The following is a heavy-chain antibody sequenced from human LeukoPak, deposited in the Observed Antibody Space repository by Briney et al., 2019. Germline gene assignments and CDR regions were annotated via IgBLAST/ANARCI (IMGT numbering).Heavy chain of an antibody. V-gene: IGHV4-61*08. CDR1: GGSISSGGYY. J-gene: IGHJ6*02. CDR2: IYYSGST. Sequence: PSETLSLTCTVSGGSISSGGYYWSWIRQPPGKGLEWIGYIYYSGSTNYNPSLKSRVTISVDTSKNQFSLKLSSVTAADTAVYYCARATVSRGPNYYGMDVWGQGTTVTVSS. CDR3: ARATVSRGPNYYGMDV. D-gene: IGHD4-11*01.